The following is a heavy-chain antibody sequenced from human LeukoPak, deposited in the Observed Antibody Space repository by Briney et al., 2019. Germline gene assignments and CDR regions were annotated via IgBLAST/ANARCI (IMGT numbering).Heavy chain of an antibody. CDR2: INSDGSST. D-gene: IGHD6-13*01. J-gene: IGHJ4*02. CDR1: GFTFSSYA. Sequence: GGSLRLSCAASGFTFSSYAMSWVRQAPGKGLVWVSRINSDGSSTSYADSVKGRFTISRDNAKNTLYLQMNSLRAEDTAVYYCARDRYSSSWRDYWGQGTLVTVSS. V-gene: IGHV3-74*01. CDR3: ARDRYSSSWRDY.